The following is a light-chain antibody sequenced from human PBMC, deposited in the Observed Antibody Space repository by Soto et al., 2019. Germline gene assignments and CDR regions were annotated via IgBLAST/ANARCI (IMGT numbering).Light chain of an antibody. Sequence: QSALTQPASVSGSPGQSITISCTGTSSDVGGYNYVSWYQQHPGKAPKLMIYDVTNRPSGVSNRFSGSNSGNTASLTISGLQAEDEADDYCSTYASNRDVLFGGGTKLTVL. CDR2: DVT. CDR1: SSDVGGYNY. CDR3: STYASNRDVL. J-gene: IGLJ2*01. V-gene: IGLV2-14*01.